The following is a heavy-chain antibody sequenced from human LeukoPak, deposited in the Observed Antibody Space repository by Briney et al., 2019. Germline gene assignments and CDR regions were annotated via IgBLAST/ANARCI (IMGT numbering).Heavy chain of an antibody. CDR2: INHSGST. Sequence: PSETLSLTCTVSGGSISSYYWSWIRQPPGKGLEWIGEINHSGSTNYNPSLKSRVTISVDTSKNQFSLKLSSVTAADMAVYYCARMGIAVAAKNNWFDPWGQGTLVTVSS. CDR1: GGSISSYY. D-gene: IGHD6-19*01. V-gene: IGHV4-34*01. J-gene: IGHJ5*02. CDR3: ARMGIAVAAKNNWFDP.